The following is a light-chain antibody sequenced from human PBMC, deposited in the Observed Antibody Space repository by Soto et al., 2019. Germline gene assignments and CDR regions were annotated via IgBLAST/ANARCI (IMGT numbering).Light chain of an antibody. Sequence: DIQVTQSPTTLSASVGDRVTITCRASQSISSWLSWYQQKPGKAPKLLIYDASSLESGVPSRFSGSGSGTEFTLTISSLQPDDFATYYCQQYISYWTSGQGAKVDIK. CDR2: DAS. J-gene: IGKJ1*01. CDR1: QSISSW. V-gene: IGKV1-5*01. CDR3: QQYISYWT.